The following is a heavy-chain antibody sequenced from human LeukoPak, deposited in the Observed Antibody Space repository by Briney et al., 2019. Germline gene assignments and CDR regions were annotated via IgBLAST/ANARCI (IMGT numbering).Heavy chain of an antibody. D-gene: IGHD6-19*01. Sequence: SQTLSLTCAISGDSVSSNSAAWNWIRQSPSRGLEWLGRTFYRSKWYHDYAVSVKSRVIINSDTSNNQFSLQLNSVTPEDTAVYYCARGVLAVAGTDYYGMDVWGQGTTVTVSS. J-gene: IGHJ6*02. CDR2: TFYRSKWYH. V-gene: IGHV6-1*01. CDR1: GDSVSSNSAA. CDR3: ARGVLAVAGTDYYGMDV.